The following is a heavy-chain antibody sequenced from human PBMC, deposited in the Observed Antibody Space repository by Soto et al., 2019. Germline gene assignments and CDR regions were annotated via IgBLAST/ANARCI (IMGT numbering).Heavy chain of an antibody. V-gene: IGHV3-23*01. CDR3: AKDWEFDWPNYYFDY. CDR1: GFTFSSYA. D-gene: IGHD3-9*01. J-gene: IGHJ4*02. Sequence: GGSLRLSCAASGFTFSSYAMSWVRQAPGKGLEWVSAVSGDGSSTYFADSGKGRFTISRDNSKNTLYLQMNSLRAEDTAVYYCAKDWEFDWPNYYFDYWGQGTLVTVSS. CDR2: VSGDGSST.